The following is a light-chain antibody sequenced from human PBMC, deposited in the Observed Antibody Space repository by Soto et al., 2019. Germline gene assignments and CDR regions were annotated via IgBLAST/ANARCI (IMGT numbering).Light chain of an antibody. CDR2: ENN. Sequence: QSVLTRPPSVSAAPGQKVTISCSGSSSNVGNNYLSWYQQLPGTAPKLLIYENNKRPSGIPDRFSGSKSGTSATLGITGLQTGDEADYYCGTWDSSLSVWVFGGGTKVTVL. V-gene: IGLV1-51*02. CDR1: SSNVGNNY. J-gene: IGLJ3*02. CDR3: GTWDSSLSVWV.